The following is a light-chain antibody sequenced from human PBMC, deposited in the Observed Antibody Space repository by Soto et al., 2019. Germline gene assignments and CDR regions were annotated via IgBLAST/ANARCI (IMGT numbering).Light chain of an antibody. V-gene: IGKV3-15*01. CDR3: QQYHNWPPYT. J-gene: IGKJ2*01. CDR1: QSVSTN. CDR2: GAS. Sequence: EIVMTQSPATLSVSPGESATLSCRASQSVSTNLAWYQQKPGQAPRLLMYGASTRATGIPARFSGSGSGTEFTLTISSLQSEDFAVYYCQQYHNWPPYTFGQGTKLEIK.